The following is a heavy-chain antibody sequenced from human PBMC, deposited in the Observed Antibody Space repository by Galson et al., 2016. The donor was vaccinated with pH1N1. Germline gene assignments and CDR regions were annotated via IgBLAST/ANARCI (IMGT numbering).Heavy chain of an antibody. J-gene: IGHJ4*02. V-gene: IGHV5-51*01. CDR3: ARHSGDGNSYGSERYFDY. CDR1: GHSFTRYW. CDR2: LFPGDSDT. D-gene: IGHD5-18*01. Sequence: QSGAEVTKPGESLKISCKGSGHSFTRYWIGWVRQMPWKGLEWMGILFPGDSDTRYSPSFQGEVTISADKSISTAYLQWSSLKAADTAMYYWARHSGDGNSYGSERYFDYWGQGTLVTVSS.